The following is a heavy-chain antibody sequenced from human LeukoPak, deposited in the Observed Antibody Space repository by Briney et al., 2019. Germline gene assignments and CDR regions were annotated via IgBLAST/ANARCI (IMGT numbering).Heavy chain of an antibody. CDR3: AREGMYGSGSYYLRGFDY. D-gene: IGHD3-10*01. J-gene: IGHJ4*02. Sequence: GGSLRLSCVGSGFTFSMSAMHWVRQAPGKGLEWVAFIRYDGSNKYYADSVKGRFTISRDNSKNTLYLQMNSLRAEDTAVYYCAREGMYGSGSYYLRGFDYWGQGTLVTVSS. CDR1: GFTFSMSA. V-gene: IGHV3-30*02. CDR2: IRYDGSNK.